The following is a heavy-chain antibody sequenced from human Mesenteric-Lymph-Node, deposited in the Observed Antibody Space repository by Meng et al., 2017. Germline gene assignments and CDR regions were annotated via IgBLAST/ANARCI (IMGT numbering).Heavy chain of an antibody. Sequence: SQTLSLTCAISGDSVSSNSAAWNWIRQSPSRGLEWLGRTYYRSKWYNDYAVSVKSRITINPDTSKNQFSLNLSSVTTADTAVYYCARDLINMIQTADAFDIWGQGTLVTVSS. CDR1: GDSVSSNSAA. J-gene: IGHJ3*02. CDR2: TYYRSKWYN. D-gene: IGHD3-22*01. CDR3: ARDLINMIQTADAFDI. V-gene: IGHV6-1*01.